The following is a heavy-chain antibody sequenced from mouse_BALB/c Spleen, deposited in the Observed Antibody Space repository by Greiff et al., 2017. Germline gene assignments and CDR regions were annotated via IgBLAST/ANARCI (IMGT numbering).Heavy chain of an antibody. J-gene: IGHJ4*01. CDR2: ISTYYGDA. CDR1: GYTFTDYA. CDR3: ARNDPDYYAMDY. Sequence: QVQLQQSGAELVRPGVSVKISCKGSGYTFTDYAMPWVKQSHAKSLEWIGVISTYYGDASYNEKFKGRGTMTVDKASSTAYMELARLTSEDSAIYYCARNDPDYYAMDYWGQGTSVTVSS. V-gene: IGHV1S137*01.